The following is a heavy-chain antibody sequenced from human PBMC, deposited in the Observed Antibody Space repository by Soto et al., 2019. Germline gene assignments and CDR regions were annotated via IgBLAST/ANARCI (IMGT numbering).Heavy chain of an antibody. CDR1: GFTFSSYG. CDR3: AGDGRYCDWLGDYDGMAV. CDR2: IWYDGSNK. Sequence: QVQLVESGGGVVQPGRSLRLSCAASGFTFSSYGMHWVRQAPGKGLEWVAVIWYDGSNKYYTDSVKGRFTISRDNSKNTQYLTMNSRRAEDTAIYSWAGDGRYCDWLGDYDGMAVWGQGSTVTVSS. J-gene: IGHJ6*01. V-gene: IGHV3-33*01. D-gene: IGHD3-9*01.